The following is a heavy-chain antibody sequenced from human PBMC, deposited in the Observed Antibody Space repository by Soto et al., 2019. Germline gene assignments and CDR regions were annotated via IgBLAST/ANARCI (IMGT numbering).Heavy chain of an antibody. CDR3: AKHRLAPSPSYYYYYGMDV. Sequence: XACLRLTSPACGFTFSTYCIHWVGQGPGKGLEWVAVMSHDGSNKYYGDSVKGRFTISRDNSKNTLYLQMNSLRVEDTAVYYCAKHRLAPSPSYYYYYGMDVCGQRTTVPVSS. V-gene: IGHV3-30*18. CDR2: MSHDGSNK. J-gene: IGHJ6*02. D-gene: IGHD6-25*01. CDR1: GFTFSTYC.